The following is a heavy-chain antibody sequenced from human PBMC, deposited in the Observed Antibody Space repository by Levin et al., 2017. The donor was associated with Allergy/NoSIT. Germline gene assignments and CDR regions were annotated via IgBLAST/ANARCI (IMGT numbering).Heavy chain of an antibody. J-gene: IGHJ5*02. Sequence: ASVKVSCKASGYTFTSYGISWVRQAPGQGLEWMGWISAYNGNTNYAQKLQGRVTMTTDTSTSTAYMELRSLRSDDTAVYYGAREWRYNWNYWFDPWGQGTLVTVSS. CDR3: AREWRYNWNYWFDP. V-gene: IGHV1-18*01. CDR2: ISAYNGNT. CDR1: GYTFTSYG. D-gene: IGHD1-7*01.